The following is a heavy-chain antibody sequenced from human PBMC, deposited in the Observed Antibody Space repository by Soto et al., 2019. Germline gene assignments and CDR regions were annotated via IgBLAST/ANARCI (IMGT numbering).Heavy chain of an antibody. CDR1: GGSISSGDYY. CDR2: IYYSGST. D-gene: IGHD3-22*01. Sequence: SETLSLTCTVSGGSISSGDYYWSWIRQPPGKGLEWIGYIYYSGSTYYNPSLKSRVTISVDTSKNQFSLKLSSVTAADTAVYYCARDLPDSSGYYYPDYWGQGTLVTVSS. J-gene: IGHJ4*02. V-gene: IGHV4-30-4*01. CDR3: ARDLPDSSGYYYPDY.